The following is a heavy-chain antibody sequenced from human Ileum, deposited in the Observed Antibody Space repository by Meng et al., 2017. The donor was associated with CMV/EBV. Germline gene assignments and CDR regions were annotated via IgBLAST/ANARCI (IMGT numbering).Heavy chain of an antibody. D-gene: IGHD1-26*01. CDR2: IFSGGGP. CDR1: GFTVSSSY. Sequence: GESLKISCAASGFTVSSSYMSWVRQAPGKGLEWIFGIFSGGGPYYLDSVRGRFTLSRDNSKNTLYLQMNSLRDEDTAVYYCARGYTSYYFFDYWGQGTLVTVSS. J-gene: IGHJ4*02. V-gene: IGHV3-53*01. CDR3: ARGYTSYYFFDY.